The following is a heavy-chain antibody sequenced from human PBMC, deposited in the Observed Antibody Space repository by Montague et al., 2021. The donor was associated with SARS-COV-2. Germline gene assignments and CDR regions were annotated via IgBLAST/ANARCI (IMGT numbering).Heavy chain of an antibody. V-gene: IGHV4-61*02. CDR3: AGGAGVGSRWWLGFVY. D-gene: IGHD6-13*01. CDR1: GGSISSGSYY. CDR2: IYTSGST. Sequence: TLSLTCTVSGGSISSGSYYWSWIRQPAGKGLEWIGRIYTSGSTNYNPSLKSRVAISVDTSKNQFSLKLCSVTAADTAVYYCAGGAGVGSRWWLGFVYWGQGTLVTVSS. J-gene: IGHJ4*02.